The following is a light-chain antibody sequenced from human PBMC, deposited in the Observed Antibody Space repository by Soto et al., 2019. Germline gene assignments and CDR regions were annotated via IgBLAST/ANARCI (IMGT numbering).Light chain of an antibody. V-gene: IGKV3-20*01. CDR1: QSVSSSY. CDR3: QQFGSSPLFT. Sequence: EIVLTQSPGTLSLCPGERATLSCRASQSVSSSYLAWYQQKPGQAPRLLIYGASSRATGIPDRFSGSGSGTDFTLTISRLDPEDFAVYYCQQFGSSPLFTFGPGTKVDVK. J-gene: IGKJ3*01. CDR2: GAS.